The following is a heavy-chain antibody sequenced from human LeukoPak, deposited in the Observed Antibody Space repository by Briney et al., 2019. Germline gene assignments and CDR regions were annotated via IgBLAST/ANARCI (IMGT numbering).Heavy chain of an antibody. J-gene: IGHJ4*02. D-gene: IGHD3-22*01. V-gene: IGHV4-31*03. CDR2: IYYSGST. CDR1: GGSISSGGYY. Sequence: SQTLSLTCTVSGGSISSGGYYWSWIRQHPGKGLEWIGYIYYSGSTYYNPSLKSRVTIPVDTSKNQFSLKLSSVTAADTAVYYCVREFHYFDSSGYFYFDYWGQGTLVTVSS. CDR3: VREFHYFDSSGYFYFDY.